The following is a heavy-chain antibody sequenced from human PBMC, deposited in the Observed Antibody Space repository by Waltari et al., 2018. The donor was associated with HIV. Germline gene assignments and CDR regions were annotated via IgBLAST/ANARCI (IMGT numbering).Heavy chain of an antibody. CDR2: IYSGGST. V-gene: IGHV3-53*01. CDR1: GFTVSSNY. J-gene: IGHJ5*02. CDR3: ARVVVGPVWFDP. Sequence: EGQLVESGGGLIQPGGSLRLSCAASGFTVSSNYMSWVSQAPGTGLEWVSVIYSGGSTYYADSVTGRFTISRDTSKNTLYLQMNGLRAVDTAVYYCARVVVGPVWFDPWGQGTLVTVSS. D-gene: IGHD2-15*01.